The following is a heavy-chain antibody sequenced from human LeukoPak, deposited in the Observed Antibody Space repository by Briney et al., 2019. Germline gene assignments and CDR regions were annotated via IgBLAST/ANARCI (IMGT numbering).Heavy chain of an antibody. V-gene: IGHV1-46*01. Sequence: GASVKVSCKASGGTFSCSYAISWVRQAPGQGLEWMGIINPSGGSTSYAQKFQGRVTMTRDTSTSTVYMELSSLRSEDTAVYYCARVPVVTASPADYWGQGTLVTVSS. D-gene: IGHD2-21*02. CDR1: GGTFSCSY. CDR2: INPSGGST. J-gene: IGHJ4*02. CDR3: ARVPVVTASPADY.